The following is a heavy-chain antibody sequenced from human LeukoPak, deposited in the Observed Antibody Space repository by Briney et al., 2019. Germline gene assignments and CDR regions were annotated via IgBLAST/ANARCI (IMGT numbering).Heavy chain of an antibody. Sequence: SETLSLTCTVSGGSITSGGYYWSWIPPHPGKGLEWVGCILYSGSSYYNPSLNSRVTISVDTSQNQFSLKLTSVTAADTALYYCAGGIDHNKVGYWGQGTLVTVSS. CDR2: ILYSGSS. V-gene: IGHV4-31*03. CDR1: GGSITSGGYY. CDR3: AGGIDHNKVGY. J-gene: IGHJ4*02. D-gene: IGHD5-12*01.